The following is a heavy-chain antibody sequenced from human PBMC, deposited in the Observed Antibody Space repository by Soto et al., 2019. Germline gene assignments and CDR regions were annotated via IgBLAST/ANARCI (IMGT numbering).Heavy chain of an antibody. D-gene: IGHD3-3*01. CDR3: ARGQAFWTGYYRMPYYFDY. CDR1: GGSVSSGSYY. Sequence: QVQLQESGPGLVKPSETLSLTCTVSGGSVSSGSYYWSWIRQPPGKGLEYIGYLYYSGSTNYNPSLKSRVTISVDTPKNQFSLKLTSVTAADTAIYYCARGQAFWTGYYRMPYYFDYWGQGTLGTVSS. V-gene: IGHV4-61*01. CDR2: LYYSGST. J-gene: IGHJ4*02.